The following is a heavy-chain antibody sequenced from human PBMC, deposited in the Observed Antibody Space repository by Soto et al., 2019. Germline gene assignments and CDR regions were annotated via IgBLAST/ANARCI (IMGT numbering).Heavy chain of an antibody. Sequence: SETLSLTCTVSGGSISSGGYYWSWIRQHPGKGLEWIGYIYYSGSTYYNPSLKSRVTISVDTSKNQFSLKLSSVTAADTAVYYCARWEVRAQNAFDIWGQGTMVTVPS. CDR1: GGSISSGGYY. CDR3: ARWEVRAQNAFDI. J-gene: IGHJ3*02. D-gene: IGHD3-10*01. CDR2: IYYSGST. V-gene: IGHV4-31*03.